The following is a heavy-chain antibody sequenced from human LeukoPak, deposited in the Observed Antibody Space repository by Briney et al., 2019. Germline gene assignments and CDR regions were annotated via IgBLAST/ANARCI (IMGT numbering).Heavy chain of an antibody. CDR2: IYYGGST. CDR1: GDSISSGGYY. Sequence: PSETLSLTCTVSGDSISSGGYYWSWIRQHPGKGLEWIGYIYYGGSTYYNPSLKSRVTISVDTSKNQFSLKLSSVTAADTAVYYCARENYGDYSNAFDIWGQGTMVTVSS. D-gene: IGHD4-17*01. CDR3: ARENYGDYSNAFDI. V-gene: IGHV4-31*03. J-gene: IGHJ3*02.